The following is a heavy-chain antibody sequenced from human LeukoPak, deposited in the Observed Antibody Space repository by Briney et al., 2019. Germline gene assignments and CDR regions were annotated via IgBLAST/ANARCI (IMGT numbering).Heavy chain of an antibody. CDR2: VYYSGST. CDR3: ARHGLYQDYGY. J-gene: IGHJ4*02. Sequence: SETLSLTCTVSGGSVSSSSSFWAWIRQPPGKGLEWIGNVYYSGSTHYNPSLESRVTISLDMSKNQFSLRLTSVTAADTAMYYCARHGLYQDYGYWGQGTLVTVSS. CDR1: GGSVSSSSSF. V-gene: IGHV4-39*01. D-gene: IGHD3-16*01.